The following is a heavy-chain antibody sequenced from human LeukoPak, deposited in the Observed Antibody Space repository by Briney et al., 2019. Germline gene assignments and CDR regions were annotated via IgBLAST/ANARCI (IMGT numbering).Heavy chain of an antibody. V-gene: IGHV3-23*01. D-gene: IGHD3-22*01. CDR2: ISGSGGRT. CDR1: GFTFTSYA. CDR3: AKKAGGSGYSY. J-gene: IGHJ4*02. Sequence: GGSLRLSCAAAGFTFTSYAMSWVRQAPGKGLEWVSDISGSGGRTYHADSVKGRFTISRDNSKNTLYLQITSLRAEDTAVYYCAKKAGGSGYSYWGQGTLVTVSS.